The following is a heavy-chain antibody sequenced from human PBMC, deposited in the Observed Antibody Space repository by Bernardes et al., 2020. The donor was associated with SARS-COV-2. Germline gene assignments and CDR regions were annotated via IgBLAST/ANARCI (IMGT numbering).Heavy chain of an antibody. D-gene: IGHD5-18*01. CDR3: VKRRAIFELWAGNFDY. CDR2: ISDSGDIT. V-gene: IGHV3-23*01. CDR1: GFTFSSYA. J-gene: IGHJ4*02. Sequence: GGSLRLSCAASGFTFSSYAMSWVRQAPGKGLEWVSAISDSGDITSYADSLKGRFTISRDSSKNTLYLQMNSLRDDDTAVYYCVKRRAIFELWAGNFDYWGQGTLVTVSS.